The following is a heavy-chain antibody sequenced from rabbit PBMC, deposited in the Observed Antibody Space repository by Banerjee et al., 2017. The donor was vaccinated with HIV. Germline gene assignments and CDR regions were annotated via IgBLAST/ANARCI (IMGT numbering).Heavy chain of an antibody. CDR2: IYAGSSGST. D-gene: IGHD6-1*01. CDR1: GFSFSSSYY. J-gene: IGHJ4*01. V-gene: IGHV1S40*01. CDR3: ARDTYGYAGYAYANYL. Sequence: QSLEESGGDLVKPGASLTLTCTASGFSFSSSYYMCWVRQAPGKGLEWIACIYAGSSGSTYYASWAKGRFTISKTSSTTVTLQMTSLTAADTATYFCARDTYGYAGYAYANYLWGPGTLVTVS.